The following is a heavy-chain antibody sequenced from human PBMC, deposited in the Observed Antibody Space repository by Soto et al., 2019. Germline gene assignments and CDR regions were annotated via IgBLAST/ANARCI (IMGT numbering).Heavy chain of an antibody. D-gene: IGHD3-10*01. V-gene: IGHV3-74*01. CDR1: GFTLSGRS. J-gene: IGHJ6*04. CDR2: IDNAGTDS. CDR3: ARGWFRPDV. Sequence: EVQLVESGGGLVQPGGSLRLSCAASGFTLSGRSMHWVHQAPGKGLVWVSGIDNAGTDSTYADSVKGRFTSSRDNAKNMLYLQMNSLRVEDTAVYYCARGWFRPDVWGKGTRVTVSS.